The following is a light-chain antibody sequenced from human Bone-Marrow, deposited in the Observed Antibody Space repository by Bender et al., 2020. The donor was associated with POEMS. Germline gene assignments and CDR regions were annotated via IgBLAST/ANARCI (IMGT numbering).Light chain of an antibody. CDR3: QVWDSSGDQSVV. CDR1: NIGDKR. J-gene: IGLJ2*01. Sequence: SYVLTQPPSVSVAPGRTARIPCGGNNIGDKRVHWYQQKPGQAPVLVIYYDSDRPSGTPERFSASETGNTATLTISRVEAGDEADYFCQVWDSSGDQSVVFGGGTKLTVL. V-gene: IGLV3-21*04. CDR2: YDS.